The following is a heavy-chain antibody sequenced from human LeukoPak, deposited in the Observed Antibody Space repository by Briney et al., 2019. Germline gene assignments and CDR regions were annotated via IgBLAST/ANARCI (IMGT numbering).Heavy chain of an antibody. CDR1: GFTFSSYG. V-gene: IGHV3-30*02. CDR3: YLSDIVVVPATFDY. Sequence: GGSLRLSCAASGFTFSSYGMHWVRQAPGKGLEWVAFIRYDGSNKYYADSVKGRFTISRDNSKNTLYLQMNSLRAEDTAVYYCYLSDIVVVPATFDYWGQGTLVTVSS. J-gene: IGHJ4*02. D-gene: IGHD2-2*01. CDR2: IRYDGSNK.